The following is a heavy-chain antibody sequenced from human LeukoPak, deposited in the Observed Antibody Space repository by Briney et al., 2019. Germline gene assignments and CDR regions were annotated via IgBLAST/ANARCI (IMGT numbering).Heavy chain of an antibody. CDR3: VRVMGPAGFDY. CDR1: GFTFSSYA. CDR2: ISRNGAST. Sequence: PGGSLRLSCSASGFTFSSYAMHWVRQAPGKGLECVSAISRNGASTYYADSVKGRFTISRDNSKNTLYLQMNSLRAEDTAVYYCVRVMGPAGFDYWGQGTLVTVSS. V-gene: IGHV3-64D*09. J-gene: IGHJ4*02. D-gene: IGHD2-21*01.